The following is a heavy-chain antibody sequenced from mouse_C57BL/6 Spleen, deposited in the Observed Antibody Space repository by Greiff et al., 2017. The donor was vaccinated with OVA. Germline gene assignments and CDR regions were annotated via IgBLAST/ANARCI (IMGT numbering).Heavy chain of an antibody. Sequence: QVQLQQSGAELVRPGSSVKLSCKASGYTFTSYWMDWVKQRPGQGLEWIGNIYPSDSETHYNQKFKDKATLTVDKSSSTAYMQLSSLTSEDSAVYYCARLEGNHFDYWGQGTTLTVSS. CDR1: GYTFTSYW. CDR2: IYPSDSET. CDR3: ARLEGNHFDY. D-gene: IGHD2-1*01. J-gene: IGHJ2*01. V-gene: IGHV1-61*01.